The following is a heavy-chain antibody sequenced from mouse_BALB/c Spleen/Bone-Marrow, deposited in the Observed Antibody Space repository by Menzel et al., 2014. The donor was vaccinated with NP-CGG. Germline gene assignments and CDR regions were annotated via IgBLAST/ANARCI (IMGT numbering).Heavy chain of an antibody. CDR1: GYTFTSYW. V-gene: IGHV1S41*01. CDR3: ARARSTVITTWYFDV. Sequence: DLVKPGASVKLSCKASGYTFTSYWINWIKQRPGQGLEWIGRFAPGSGNSYYNEMFKGKATLTVDTSSCTAYIQLSRLSSEVSAVYFCARARSTVITTWYFDVWGAGTTVTVSS. D-gene: IGHD2-4*01. CDR2: FAPGSGNS. J-gene: IGHJ1*01.